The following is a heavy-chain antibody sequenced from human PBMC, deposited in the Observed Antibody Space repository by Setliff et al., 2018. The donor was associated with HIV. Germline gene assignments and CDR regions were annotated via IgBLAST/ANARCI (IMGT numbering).Heavy chain of an antibody. CDR3: ARSLTASYHFWGDAFAI. CDR1: GGSISRNYY. D-gene: IGHD3-3*01. Sequence: SETLSLTCNVSGGSISRNYYWGWIRQPPDKGLEWIGSLHFSGSTSYNPSLRSRVTISVDTSKNQLSLKLTSVTAADTATYYCARSLTASYHFWGDAFAIWGQGTMVTVSS. J-gene: IGHJ3*02. CDR2: LHFSGST. V-gene: IGHV4-39*01.